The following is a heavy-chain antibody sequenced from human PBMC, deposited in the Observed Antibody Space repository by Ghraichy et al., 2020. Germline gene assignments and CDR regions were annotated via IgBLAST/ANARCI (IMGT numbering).Heavy chain of an antibody. V-gene: IGHV3-72*01. CDR2: MRPKVNSYTP. Sequence: GGSLRLSCVVSGLTFSEHYMDWVRQAPGQGLEWVARMRPKVNSYTPEYAASVKGRFTISRDDSKSSLYLQMNSLKSDDTALYYCAKVGGYVSGTSDGDYWGQGTLVIVSS. CDR3: AKVGGYVSGTSDGDY. J-gene: IGHJ4*02. CDR1: GLTFSEHY. D-gene: IGHD3-16*01.